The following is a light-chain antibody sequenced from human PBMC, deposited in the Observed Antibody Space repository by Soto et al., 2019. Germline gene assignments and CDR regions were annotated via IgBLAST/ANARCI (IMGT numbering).Light chain of an antibody. V-gene: IGKV3-20*01. Sequence: EIVLTQSPGTLSLAPGERATLSCRASQSVGSSYLAWYQQKPGQAPRLLIFGASSRATGIPDRFSGSGSGTDFPLTISRLEPEDCAVYYCQQYGSSPPVTFGGGTKVEIK. CDR1: QSVGSSY. J-gene: IGKJ4*01. CDR3: QQYGSSPPVT. CDR2: GAS.